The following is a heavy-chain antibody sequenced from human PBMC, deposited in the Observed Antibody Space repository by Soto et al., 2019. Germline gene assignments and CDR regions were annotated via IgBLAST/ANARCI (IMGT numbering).Heavy chain of an antibody. CDR3: ARASTVVAAPFDY. CDR1: GFTFSSYS. V-gene: IGHV3-21*01. D-gene: IGHD2-2*01. Sequence: EVQLVESGGGLVKPGGSLRLSCAASGFTFSSYSMNWVRQAPGKGLEWVSSISSSSSYIYYADSVKGRFAISRDNAKNSLLLQMNGLRADDTAVYYCARASTVVAAPFDYWGQGTLVTVSS. J-gene: IGHJ4*02. CDR2: ISSSSSYI.